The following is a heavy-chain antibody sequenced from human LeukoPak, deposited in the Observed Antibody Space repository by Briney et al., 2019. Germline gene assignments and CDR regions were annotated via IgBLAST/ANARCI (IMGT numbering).Heavy chain of an antibody. CDR2: IYSSGST. Sequence: SETLSLTCTVSGGAISSGSYYWSWIRQPAGKGLEWIGRIYSSGSTNYNPSLKSRATISVDTSKNQFSLKLSSVPPADTAVLYCARAISRYFDWSRNPDAFDIWGQGTMVTVSS. V-gene: IGHV4-61*02. CDR3: ARAISRYFDWSRNPDAFDI. J-gene: IGHJ3*02. CDR1: GGAISSGSYY. D-gene: IGHD3-9*01.